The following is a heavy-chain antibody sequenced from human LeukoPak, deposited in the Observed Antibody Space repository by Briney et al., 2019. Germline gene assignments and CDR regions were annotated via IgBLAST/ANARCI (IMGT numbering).Heavy chain of an antibody. Sequence: KSGGSLRLSCAASGFAFSSYSMNWVRQAPGKGLEWVSSISSSSSYIYYADSVKGRFTISRDNAKNSLYLQMNSLRAEDTAVYYCAREVGSSSFVWWWYDAFDIWGQGTMVTVSS. D-gene: IGHD6-6*01. CDR1: GFAFSSYS. CDR3: AREVGSSSFVWWWYDAFDI. J-gene: IGHJ3*02. CDR2: ISSSSSYI. V-gene: IGHV3-21*01.